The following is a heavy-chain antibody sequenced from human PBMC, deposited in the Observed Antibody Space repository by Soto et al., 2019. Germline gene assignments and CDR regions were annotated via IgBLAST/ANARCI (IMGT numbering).Heavy chain of an antibody. CDR2: ISDSGGST. Sequence: PGGSLRLSCAASGFTFSSYAMGWVRQAPGKGLEWVSGISDSGGSTYYADSVKGRFTISRDNSKNTLYLQMNSLRAEDAAVYYCAKDVQHYSSGSLGYWGQRTPVTVSS. D-gene: IGHD6-19*01. V-gene: IGHV3-23*01. CDR1: GFTFSSYA. CDR3: AKDVQHYSSGSLGY. J-gene: IGHJ4*02.